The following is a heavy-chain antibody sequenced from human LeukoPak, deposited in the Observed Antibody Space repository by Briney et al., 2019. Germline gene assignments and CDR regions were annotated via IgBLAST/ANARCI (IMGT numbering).Heavy chain of an antibody. CDR3: ARDLSGVTGYTYGRGIDY. CDR2: IKKDGSEK. Sequence: GGSLRLSCAASGFTFSSYWMSWVRQAPGKGREWVANIKKDGSEKYYVDSVRGRFTISRDNAKTSLYLQMNSLRAEDTAVYYCARDLSGVTGYTYGRGIDYWGQGTLVTVSS. D-gene: IGHD5-18*01. J-gene: IGHJ4*02. CDR1: GFTFSSYW. V-gene: IGHV3-7*01.